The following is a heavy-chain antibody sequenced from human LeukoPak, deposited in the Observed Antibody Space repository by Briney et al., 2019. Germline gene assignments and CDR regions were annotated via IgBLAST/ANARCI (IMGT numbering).Heavy chain of an antibody. CDR3: TRLRTDFWSGYHDY. D-gene: IGHD3-3*01. CDR1: GYSFTSYW. CDR2: IYPGDSDT. Sequence: GESLKISCKGSGYSFTSYWIGWVRQLPGKGLEWMGIIYPGDSDTRYSPSFRGQVTISADKSISTAYLQWSSLKASDTAMYYCTRLRTDFWSGYHDYWGRGTLVTVSS. J-gene: IGHJ4*02. V-gene: IGHV5-51*01.